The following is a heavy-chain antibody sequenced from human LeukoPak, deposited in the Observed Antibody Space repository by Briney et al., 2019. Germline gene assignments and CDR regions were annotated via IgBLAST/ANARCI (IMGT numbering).Heavy chain of an antibody. D-gene: IGHD1-1*01. J-gene: IGHJ5*02. Sequence: PPGTLSLTCTVSNGSINNYYWSWVRQSPGKGLEWIGYIYHSGSTKYNPSLQSRVTISVDMSNNQFSLKLSSVTAADTAIYYCARRGTTTGKWNWLDPWGQGTLVTVSS. V-gene: IGHV4-59*01. CDR1: NGSINNYY. CDR3: ARRGTTTGKWNWLDP. CDR2: IYHSGST.